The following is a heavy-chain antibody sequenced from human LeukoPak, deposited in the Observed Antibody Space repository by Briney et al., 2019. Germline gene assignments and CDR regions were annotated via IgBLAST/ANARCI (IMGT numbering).Heavy chain of an antibody. Sequence: ASVKVSCKASGYTFTGYYIHWVRQPPGQGPEWMGWFNPNSGATDSAQKFQGRVTMTGDTSISTAYMELSGLTSDDTAVYYCARRTSSGGYFDYWGQGTLVTVSS. D-gene: IGHD2-2*01. J-gene: IGHJ4*02. V-gene: IGHV1-2*02. CDR2: FNPNSGAT. CDR3: ARRTSSGGYFDY. CDR1: GYTFTGYY.